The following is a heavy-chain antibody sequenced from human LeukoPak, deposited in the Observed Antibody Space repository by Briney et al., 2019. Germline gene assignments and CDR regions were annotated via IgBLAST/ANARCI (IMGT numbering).Heavy chain of an antibody. J-gene: IGHJ3*02. CDR3: ARGRSLWPNDAFDI. V-gene: IGHV3-64*01. Sequence: PGGSLRLSCAASGFTFSSYAMHWVRQAPGKGLEYVSAISSNGGSTYYANSVKGRFTISRDNSKNTLYLQMDSLRAEDMAVYYCARGRSLWPNDAFDIWGQGTMVTVSS. CDR2: ISSNGGST. D-gene: IGHD5-18*01. CDR1: GFTFSSYA.